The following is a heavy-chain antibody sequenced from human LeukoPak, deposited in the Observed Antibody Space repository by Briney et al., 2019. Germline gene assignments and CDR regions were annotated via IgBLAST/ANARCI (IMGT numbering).Heavy chain of an antibody. D-gene: IGHD3-10*01. Sequence: ASVKVSCKASGYTFTTYGISWVRQAPGQGLEWMGIINPSGGSTTYAQKFQGRVTMTRDTSTSTVYMELSSLRSEDTAVYYCARDHGSAYYRAPRHWGQGTLVTVSS. CDR1: GYTFTTYG. V-gene: IGHV1-46*01. CDR3: ARDHGSAYYRAPRH. J-gene: IGHJ4*02. CDR2: INPSGGST.